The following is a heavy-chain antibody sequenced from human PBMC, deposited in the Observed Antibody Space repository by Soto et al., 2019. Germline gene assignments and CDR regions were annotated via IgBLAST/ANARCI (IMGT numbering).Heavy chain of an antibody. J-gene: IGHJ3*02. CDR2: ISYDGSNK. Sequence: PGGSLRLSCAASGCTFSSYGMHWVRQAPGKGLEWVAVISYDGSNKYYADSVKGRFTISRDNSKNTLYLQMNSLRAEDTAVYYCAKDGDAAAVDAFDIWGQGTMVTVSS. V-gene: IGHV3-30*18. D-gene: IGHD6-13*01. CDR1: GCTFSSYG. CDR3: AKDGDAAAVDAFDI.